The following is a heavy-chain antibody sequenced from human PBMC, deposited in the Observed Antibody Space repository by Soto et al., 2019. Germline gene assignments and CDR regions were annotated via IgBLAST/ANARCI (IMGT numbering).Heavy chain of an antibody. Sequence: ASVKVSCKVSGYTLTELSRHWVRQAPGKGLEWMGGFDPEDGETIYAQKFQGRVTMTEGTSTDTAYMELSSLRSEDTAVYYCATPGYYYDSSGYYDSWGQGTLVTVSS. J-gene: IGHJ4*02. D-gene: IGHD3-22*01. V-gene: IGHV1-24*01. CDR2: FDPEDGET. CDR3: ATPGYYYDSSGYYDS. CDR1: GYTLTELS.